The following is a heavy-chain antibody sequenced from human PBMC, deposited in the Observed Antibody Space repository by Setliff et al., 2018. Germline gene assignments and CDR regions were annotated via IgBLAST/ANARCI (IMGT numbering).Heavy chain of an antibody. Sequence: GGSLRLSCAASGFTFSSYWMSWVRQAPGKGLEWVANIKQDGSDKYYVDSVKGRFTISRDNAKNSLSLQMNSLRAEDTAVYYCVRARTTNYDFWSGLNTFDIWGQGTMITVSS. CDR1: GFTFSSYW. J-gene: IGHJ3*02. V-gene: IGHV3-7*03. CDR2: IKQDGSDK. CDR3: VRARTTNYDFWSGLNTFDI. D-gene: IGHD3-3*01.